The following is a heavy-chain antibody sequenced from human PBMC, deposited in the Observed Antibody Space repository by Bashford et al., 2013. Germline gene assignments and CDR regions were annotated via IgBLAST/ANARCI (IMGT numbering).Heavy chain of an antibody. D-gene: IGHD2-21*02. CDR1: GYTFSDYY. J-gene: IGHJ2*01. Sequence: ASVKVSCKASGYTFSDYYLHWVRQAPGQGLEWMGWINPNPNSGATKYAEMFQGRVTMTRDTSISTAYMELSSLRSDDTAVYYCAKDYCAGDCASFFDLWGRGTLVTVSS. V-gene: IGHV1-2*02. CDR2: INPNPNSGAT. CDR3: AKDYCAGDCASFFDL.